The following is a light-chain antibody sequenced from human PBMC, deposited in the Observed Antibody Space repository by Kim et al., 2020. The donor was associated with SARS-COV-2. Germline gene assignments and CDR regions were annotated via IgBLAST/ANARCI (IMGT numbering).Light chain of an antibody. Sequence: ESVGDRVTITCRASQSISSWLAWYQQKPGKAPRLLIYDASSLERGVPSRFSGSGSGTEFTLTISSLQPDDFATYYCQQYDRSSGTFGQGTKVDIK. CDR1: QSISSW. J-gene: IGKJ1*01. CDR2: DAS. V-gene: IGKV1-5*01. CDR3: QQYDRSSGT.